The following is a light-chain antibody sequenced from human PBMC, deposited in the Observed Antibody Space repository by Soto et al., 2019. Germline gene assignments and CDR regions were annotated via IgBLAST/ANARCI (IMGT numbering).Light chain of an antibody. CDR3: SSYTSSSTVV. V-gene: IGLV2-14*03. Sequence: QSALTQPASASGSPGQSITISCTGTSSDIGGYNYVSWYQQHPGKGPKLMIYDVSSRPSGVSHRFSGSKSGDTASLTISGLQAEDEADYYCSSYTSSSTVVFGGGTKVTVL. CDR1: SSDIGGYNY. J-gene: IGLJ2*01. CDR2: DVS.